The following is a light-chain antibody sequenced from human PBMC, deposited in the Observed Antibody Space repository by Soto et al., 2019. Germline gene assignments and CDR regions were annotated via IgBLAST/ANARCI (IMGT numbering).Light chain of an antibody. CDR1: PSVNNY. V-gene: IGKV3-11*01. CDR2: DPS. J-gene: IGKJ4*01. CDR3: QQRSNWPLT. Sequence: ELGLTQSPATRSLSPGEIATLSCRASPSVNNYVAWYQQKPGQAPRLLIYDPSTRATAIPARFSGSGSGTDVPLTMSSMEPADFAVSSCQQRSNWPLTFGGGTKVEIK.